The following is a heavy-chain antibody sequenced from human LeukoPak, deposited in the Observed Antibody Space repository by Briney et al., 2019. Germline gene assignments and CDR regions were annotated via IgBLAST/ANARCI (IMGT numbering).Heavy chain of an antibody. CDR2: INPNSGGT. CDR1: GYTFTGYC. CDR3: ARGYCTNGVCSIPGGY. Sequence: ASVKVSCKASGYTFTGYCMHWVRQAPGQGLEWMGWINPNSGGTNYAQKFQGRVTMTRDTSISTAYMELSRLTSDDTAVYYCARGYCTNGVCSIPGGYWGQGTLVTVSS. J-gene: IGHJ4*02. V-gene: IGHV1-2*02. D-gene: IGHD2-8*01.